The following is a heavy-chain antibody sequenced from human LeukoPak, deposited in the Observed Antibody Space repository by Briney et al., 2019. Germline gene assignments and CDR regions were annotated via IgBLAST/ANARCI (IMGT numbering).Heavy chain of an antibody. CDR2: IKQDGSEK. V-gene: IGHV3-7*01. CDR1: GFTFSSNW. J-gene: IGHJ4*02. CDR3: ARGPSRYTFDS. D-gene: IGHD3-9*01. Sequence: PGGSLRLSCVASGFTFSSNWMSWVRQAPGKGLEWVADIKQDGSEKNYVDSVKGRFIISRDNAKNSLYLQMNSLRAEDTAVYYCARGPSRYTFDSWGQGTLVTVSS.